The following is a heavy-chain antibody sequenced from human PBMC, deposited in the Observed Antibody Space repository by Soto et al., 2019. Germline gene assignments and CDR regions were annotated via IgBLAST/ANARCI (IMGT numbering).Heavy chain of an antibody. CDR3: AGEDPVAVSIDI. CDR2: IYYSGST. J-gene: IGHJ3*02. V-gene: IGHV4-59*01. D-gene: IGHD6-19*01. Sequence: SETLSLTCTVSGGSISSYYWSWIRQPPGKGLEWIGSIYYSGSTNYNPSLKSRVTISVDTSKNQISLKQSSVTAADTAVYYCAGEDPVAVSIDIWGQGTMVTVSS. CDR1: GGSISSYY.